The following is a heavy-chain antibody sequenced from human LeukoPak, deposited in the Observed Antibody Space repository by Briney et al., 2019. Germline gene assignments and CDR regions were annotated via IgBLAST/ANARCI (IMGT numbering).Heavy chain of an antibody. V-gene: IGHV3-15*01. CDR1: GFTFTSYW. J-gene: IGHJ4*02. CDR3: TTYSPLYSSSGHFGY. Sequence: GGSLRLSCAASGFTFTSYWMSWVRQAPGKGLEWLGRIKSKTDGGATDYGAPVKGRFTISRDDSQNTLYLQMNSLKTDDTAVYYCTTYSPLYSSSGHFGYWGQGTLVTVSS. D-gene: IGHD6-13*01. CDR2: IKSKTDGGAT.